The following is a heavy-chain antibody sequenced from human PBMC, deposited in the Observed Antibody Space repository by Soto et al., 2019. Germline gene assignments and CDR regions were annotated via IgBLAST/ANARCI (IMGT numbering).Heavy chain of an antibody. CDR3: ARGKTTGNDFDY. CDR1: GGSFSGYY. J-gene: IGHJ4*02. Sequence: SETLSLTCAVYGGSFSGYYWSWIRQPPGKGLEWIGEINHSGSTNYNPSLKSRVTISVDTSKNQFSLKLSSVTAADTAVYYCARGKTTGNDFDYWGQGTLVTVSS. D-gene: IGHD4-17*01. CDR2: INHSGST. V-gene: IGHV4-34*01.